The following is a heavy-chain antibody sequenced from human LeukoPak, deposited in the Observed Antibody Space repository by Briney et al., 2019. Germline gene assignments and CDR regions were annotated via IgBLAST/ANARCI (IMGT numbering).Heavy chain of an antibody. CDR3: ARDRREYSSPMDV. D-gene: IGHD5-18*01. CDR2: ISSSSSYI. Sequence: PGGSLRLSRAASGFTFSSYSMNWVRQAPGKGLEWVSSISSSSSYIYCADSVKGRFTISRDNAKNSLYLQMNSLRAEDTAVYYCARDRREYSSPMDVWGKGTTVTVSS. J-gene: IGHJ6*04. V-gene: IGHV3-21*01. CDR1: GFTFSSYS.